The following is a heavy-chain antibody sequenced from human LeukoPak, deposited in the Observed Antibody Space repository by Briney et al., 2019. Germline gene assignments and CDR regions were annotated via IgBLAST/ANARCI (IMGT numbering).Heavy chain of an antibody. D-gene: IGHD4-23*01. J-gene: IGHJ5*02. CDR3: ARDYDYGGNWFDP. Sequence: GGSLRLSCAASGFTFSSSWMHWVRRAPGKGLVWVSRINSYGSSTSYADSVKGRFTISRDNAKNTLYLQMNSLRAEDTAVYYCARDYDYGGNWFDPWGQGTLVTVSS. CDR1: GFTFSSSW. V-gene: IGHV3-74*01. CDR2: INSYGSST.